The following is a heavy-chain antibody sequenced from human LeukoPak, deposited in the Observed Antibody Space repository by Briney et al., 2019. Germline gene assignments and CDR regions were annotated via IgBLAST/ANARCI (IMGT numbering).Heavy chain of an antibody. D-gene: IGHD2-2*01. J-gene: IGHJ5*02. CDR2: IIPILGIA. Sequence: SVKVSCKASGGTFSSYTISWVRQAPGQGLEWMGRIIPILGIANYAQKFQGRVTITADKSTSTAYMELSSLRSEDTAVYYCARAEAGYCSSTSCHARNRWFDPWGQGTPVTVSS. CDR1: GGTFSSYT. V-gene: IGHV1-69*02. CDR3: ARAEAGYCSSTSCHARNRWFDP.